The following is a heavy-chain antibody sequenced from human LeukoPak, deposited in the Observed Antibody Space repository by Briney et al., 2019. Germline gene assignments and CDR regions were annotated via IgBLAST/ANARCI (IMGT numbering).Heavy chain of an antibody. J-gene: IGHJ4*02. CDR3: ANGHATATTPAEVF. D-gene: IGHD4-17*01. CDR2: IRYDGTNK. Sequence: PGGSLRLSCAASGFSFSTYGMHWVRQAPGKGLEWVAFIRYDGTNKFYVDSVKGRFTISRDNSKNTLYLHLNSLRAEDTAMYFCANGHATATTPAEVFWGQGTLVTVSS. V-gene: IGHV3-30*02. CDR1: GFSFSTYG.